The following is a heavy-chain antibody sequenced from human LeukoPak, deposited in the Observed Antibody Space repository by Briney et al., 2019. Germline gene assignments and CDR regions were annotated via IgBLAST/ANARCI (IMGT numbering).Heavy chain of an antibody. D-gene: IGHD2-2*02. V-gene: IGHV3-21*01. CDR2: ISSSSSYI. J-gene: IGHJ3*02. Sequence: GGSLRLSCAASEFTLSSYSMNWVRQAPGKGLEWVSSISSSSSYIYYADSVKGRFTISRDNAKNSLYLQMNSLRAEDTAVYYCARAYCSSTSCYTPDAFDIWGQGTMVTVSS. CDR1: EFTLSSYS. CDR3: ARAYCSSTSCYTPDAFDI.